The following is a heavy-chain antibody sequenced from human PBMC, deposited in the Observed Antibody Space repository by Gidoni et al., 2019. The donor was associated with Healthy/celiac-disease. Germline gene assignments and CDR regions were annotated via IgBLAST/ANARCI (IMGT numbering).Heavy chain of an antibody. D-gene: IGHD3-22*01. CDR3: ARDSYYDSSGYFGYYGMDV. V-gene: IGHV4-59*01. J-gene: IGHJ6*02. CDR2: IYYSGST. CDR1: GGSISIYY. Sequence: QVQLQESGPGLVKPSETLSLTCTVSGGSISIYYWSWIRQPPGKGLEWIGYIYYSGSTNYNPSLKSRVTISVDTSKNQFSLKLSSVTAADTAVYYCARDSYYDSSGYFGYYGMDVWGQGTTVTVSS.